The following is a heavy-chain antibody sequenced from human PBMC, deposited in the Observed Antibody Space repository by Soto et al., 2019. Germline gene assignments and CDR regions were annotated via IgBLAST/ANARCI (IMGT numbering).Heavy chain of an antibody. CDR1: GYTFTGYY. CDR2: INPNSGGT. D-gene: IGHD3-10*01. V-gene: IGHV1-2*04. CDR3: AREGSASYYSFDY. Sequence: ASVKVSCKASGYTFTGYYMHWVRQAPGQGLEWMGWINPNSGGTNYAQKFQGWVTMTRDTSISTAYMELSRLRSDDTAVYYCAREGSASYYSFDYWGQGTLVTVSS. J-gene: IGHJ4*02.